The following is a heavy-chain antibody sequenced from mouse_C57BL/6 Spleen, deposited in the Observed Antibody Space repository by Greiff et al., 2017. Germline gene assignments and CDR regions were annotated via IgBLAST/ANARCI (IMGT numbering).Heavy chain of an antibody. V-gene: IGHV5-17*01. CDR1: GFTFSDYG. CDR3: ARLTTVVARYFDV. D-gene: IGHD1-1*01. J-gene: IGHJ1*03. Sequence: EVMLVESGGGLVKPGGSLKLSCAASGFTFSDYGMHWVRQPPEKGLEWVAYISSGSSTIYYADTVKGRFTISRDNARNTLFLQMTSLRSEDTAMDYCARLTTVVARYFDVWGTGTTVTVSS. CDR2: ISSGSSTI.